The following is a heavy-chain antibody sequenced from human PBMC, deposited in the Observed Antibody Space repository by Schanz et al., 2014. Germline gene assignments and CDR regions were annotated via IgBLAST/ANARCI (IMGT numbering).Heavy chain of an antibody. CDR1: GFTFSTYA. J-gene: IGHJ4*02. CDR3: ASPPISVAGRLADY. Sequence: EVQLLESGGALVQPGGSLRLSCSASGFTFSTYAMIWVRQPPGKGLEWVSLIDYAGSTNYADSVKGRMTVSRDTSKNALFLQMNNLRAEDTAVYYCASPPISVAGRLADYWGQGILVAVSS. D-gene: IGHD6-19*01. CDR2: IDYAGST. V-gene: IGHV3-66*01.